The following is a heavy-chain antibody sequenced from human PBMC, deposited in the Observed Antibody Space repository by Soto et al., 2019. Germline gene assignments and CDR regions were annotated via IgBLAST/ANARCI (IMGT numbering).Heavy chain of an antibody. D-gene: IGHD3-10*01. V-gene: IGHV4-61*01. CDR1: GDSVTFGHHY. CDR2: IFFTWAI. J-gene: IGHJ6*02. Sequence: QVQLQESGPGLVKPSGTLSLICIVSGDSVTFGHHYWSWIRHPPGKGLEWIGHIFFTWAINYSPSLKSRGTMSVDSSTSQFSLNLTSVSAADSAIYYCARARPDSAGSSLGRRLDVWGQGTTVTVSS. CDR3: ARARPDSAGSSLGRRLDV.